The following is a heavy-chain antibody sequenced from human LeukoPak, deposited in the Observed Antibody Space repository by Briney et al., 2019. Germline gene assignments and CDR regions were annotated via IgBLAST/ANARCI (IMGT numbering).Heavy chain of an antibody. V-gene: IGHV3-11*01. CDR3: AKDQFLDS. J-gene: IGHJ4*02. Sequence: PGGSLRLSCAASGFSFSDYYRSWIRQAPGKGLEWVSSISRGGNSKYSADSVKGRFTISRDNAKKSLDLQMDSLRAEDTAVYYCAKDQFLDSWGQGTLVTVSS. CDR1: GFSFSDYY. CDR2: ISRGGNSK.